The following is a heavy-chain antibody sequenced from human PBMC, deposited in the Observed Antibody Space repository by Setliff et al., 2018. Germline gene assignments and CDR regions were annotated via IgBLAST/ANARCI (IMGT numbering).Heavy chain of an antibody. Sequence: ASVKVSCKASGYTFTSYDINWVRQATGQGLEWMGWMSPNSGNTGYAQKFQGRVTMTRNTSISTAYMDLSSLRFEDTAVYYCARSRSNFWSGYFNWFDPWGQGTLVTVSS. D-gene: IGHD3-3*01. J-gene: IGHJ5*02. CDR1: GYTFTSYD. CDR3: ARSRSNFWSGYFNWFDP. CDR2: MSPNSGNT. V-gene: IGHV1-8*02.